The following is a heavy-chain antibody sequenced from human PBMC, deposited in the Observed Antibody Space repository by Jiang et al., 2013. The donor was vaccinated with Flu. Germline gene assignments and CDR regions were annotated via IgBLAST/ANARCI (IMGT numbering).Heavy chain of an antibody. CDR1: GGSISSSSYY. D-gene: IGHD5-12*01. CDR2: IYYSGST. V-gene: IGHV4-39*01. J-gene: IGHJ4*02. CDR3: ARHEVVATTLGYFDY. Sequence: GSGLVKPSETLSLTCTVSGGSISSSSYYWGWIRQPPGKGLEWIGSIYYSGSTYYNPSLKSRVTISVDTSKNQFSLKLSSVTATDTAVYYCARHEVVATTLGYFDYWGQGTLVTVSS.